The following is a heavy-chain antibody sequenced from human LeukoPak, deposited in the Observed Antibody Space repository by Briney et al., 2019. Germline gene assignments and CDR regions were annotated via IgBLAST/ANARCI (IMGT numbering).Heavy chain of an antibody. J-gene: IGHJ4*02. V-gene: IGHV3-23*01. Sequence: GGSLRLSCAASGFTFSSYAMHWVRQAPGKGLEWVSGISGSGGSTNYADSVKGRFTISRDNSKNTLYLQMNSLRAEDTAVYYCAKDGTGIQYSSSWYDFDYWGQGTLVTVSS. D-gene: IGHD6-13*01. CDR3: AKDGTGIQYSSSWYDFDY. CDR1: GFTFSSYA. CDR2: ISGSGGST.